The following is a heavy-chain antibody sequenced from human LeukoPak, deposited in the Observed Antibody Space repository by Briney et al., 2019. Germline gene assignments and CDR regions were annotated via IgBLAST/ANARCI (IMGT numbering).Heavy chain of an antibody. V-gene: IGHV1-2*02. D-gene: IGHD5-18*01. Sequence: ASVKVSCKASGYTFTGYYMHWVRQAPGQGLEWMRWINPNSGGTNYAQKFQGRVTMTRDTSISTAYMELSRLRSDDTAVYYCARDRGIQLWERYYYYYMDVWGKGTTVTVSS. J-gene: IGHJ6*03. CDR1: GYTFTGYY. CDR2: INPNSGGT. CDR3: ARDRGIQLWERYYYYYMDV.